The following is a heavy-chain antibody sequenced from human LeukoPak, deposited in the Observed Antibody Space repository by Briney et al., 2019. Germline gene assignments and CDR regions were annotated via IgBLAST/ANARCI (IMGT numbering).Heavy chain of an antibody. CDR3: ARVRRDGYNLIDY. D-gene: IGHD5-24*01. CDR2: INHSGST. J-gene: IGHJ4*02. V-gene: IGHV4-34*01. Sequence: SETLSLTCAVYGGSFSGYYWSWIRQTPGKGLEWIGEINHSGSTNYNPSLKSRVTISVDTSKNQFSLKLSSVTAADTAVYYCARVRRDGYNLIDYWGQGTLVTVSS. CDR1: GGSFSGYY.